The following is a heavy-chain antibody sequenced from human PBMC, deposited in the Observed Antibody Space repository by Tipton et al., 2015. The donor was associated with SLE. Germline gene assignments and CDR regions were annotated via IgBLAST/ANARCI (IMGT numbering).Heavy chain of an antibody. CDR1: GYTFTSYY. CDR3: ARDRGTVAGPTGYFQH. V-gene: IGHV1-46*01. CDR2: INPSGGST. J-gene: IGHJ1*01. D-gene: IGHD6-19*01. Sequence: QSGAEVKKPGASVKVSCKASGYTFTSYYMHWVRQAPGQGLEWMGIINPSGGSTSYAQKFQGRVTMTRDTSTSTVYMELSSLRSEDTAVYYCARDRGTVAGPTGYFQHWGQCTLVTVSS.